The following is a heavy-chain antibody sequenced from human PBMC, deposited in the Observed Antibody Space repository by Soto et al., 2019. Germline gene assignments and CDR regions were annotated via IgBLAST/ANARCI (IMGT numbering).Heavy chain of an antibody. D-gene: IGHD4-17*01. CDR3: LKYSDTDRAKDGARLRWYQVDL. V-gene: IGHV3-30*18. J-gene: IGHJ5*02. CDR1: GFTFSSYG. Sequence: GGSLRLSCAASGFTFSSYGMHWVRQAPGKGLERVAVISYDGSNKYYADYVKCRFTISRDNSKNTLYLQMNCLRAEDTAVYYCLKYSDTDRAKDGARLRWYQVDLWGQGTLVTVSS. CDR2: ISYDGSNK.